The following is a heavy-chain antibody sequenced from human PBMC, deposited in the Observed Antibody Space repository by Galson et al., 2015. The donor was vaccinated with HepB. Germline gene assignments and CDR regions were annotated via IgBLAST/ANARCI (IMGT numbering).Heavy chain of an antibody. CDR1: GFTFSSYG. CDR3: AKTPYPLVGSGWYPSGYFDY. V-gene: IGHV3-30*18. J-gene: IGHJ4*02. D-gene: IGHD6-19*01. Sequence: SLRLSCAASGFTFSSYGMHWVRQAPGKGLEWVAVISYDGSNKYYADSVKGRFTISRDNSKNTLYLQMNSLRAEDTAVYYCAKTPYPLVGSGWYPSGYFDYWGQGTLVTVSS. CDR2: ISYDGSNK.